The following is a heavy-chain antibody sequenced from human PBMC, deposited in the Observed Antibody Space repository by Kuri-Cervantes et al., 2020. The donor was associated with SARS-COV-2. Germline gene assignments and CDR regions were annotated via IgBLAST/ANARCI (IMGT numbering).Heavy chain of an antibody. CDR2: ISYDGSNK. CDR3: VEGTAFGFRTTVTELWFDP. D-gene: IGHD4-11*01. Sequence: GESLKISCAASGFTFSSYAMHWVRQAPGKGLEWVAVISYDGSNKYYADSVKGRFTISRDNSKNTLYLQMSSLRAEDTAVYYCVEGTAFGFRTTVTELWFDPWGQGTLVTVSS. V-gene: IGHV3-30-3*02. J-gene: IGHJ5*02. CDR1: GFTFSSYA.